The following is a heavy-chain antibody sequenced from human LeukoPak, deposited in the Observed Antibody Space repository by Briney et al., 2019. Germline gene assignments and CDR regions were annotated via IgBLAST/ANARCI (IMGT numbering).Heavy chain of an antibody. CDR2: IDYSGST. Sequence: PSETLSLTCTVSGGSISSNNYYWGWIRQPPGKGLEWFGSIDYSGSTNYNPSLKSRVTISVDTSKNQFYLKVTSVTAADTAVYYCAKIGGYMVRGVENWFDPWGQGTLVTVSS. CDR1: GGSISSNNYY. V-gene: IGHV4-39*01. J-gene: IGHJ5*02. D-gene: IGHD3-10*01. CDR3: AKIGGYMVRGVENWFDP.